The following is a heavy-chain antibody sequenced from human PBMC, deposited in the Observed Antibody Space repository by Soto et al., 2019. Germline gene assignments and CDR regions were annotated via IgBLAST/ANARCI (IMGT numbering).Heavy chain of an antibody. J-gene: IGHJ3*02. Sequence: QVQLQESGPGLVKPSETLSLTCTVSGGSIISYYWSWIRQPPGKGLEWIGDIYYSGSTNYNPSLKSRVTISVDTSKNQFSLKLSSVSAADTAVYFCARRYGLSAFDIWGQGTMVTVSS. CDR1: GGSIISYY. V-gene: IGHV4-59*08. CDR3: ARRYGLSAFDI. D-gene: IGHD3-10*01. CDR2: IYYSGST.